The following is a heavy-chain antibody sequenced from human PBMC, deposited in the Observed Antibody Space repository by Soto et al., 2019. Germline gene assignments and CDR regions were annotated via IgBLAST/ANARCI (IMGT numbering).Heavy chain of an antibody. V-gene: IGHV4-59*01. CDR1: GGSISSYY. CDR3: ARALQYYYDSSGYYSGFDY. J-gene: IGHJ4*02. D-gene: IGHD3-22*01. Sequence: KTSETLSLTCTVSGGSISSYYWSWIRQPPGKGLEWIGYIYYSGSTNYNPSLKSRVTISVDTSKNQFSLKLSSVTAADTAVYYCARALQYYYDSSGYYSGFDYWGQGTLVTVSS. CDR2: IYYSGST.